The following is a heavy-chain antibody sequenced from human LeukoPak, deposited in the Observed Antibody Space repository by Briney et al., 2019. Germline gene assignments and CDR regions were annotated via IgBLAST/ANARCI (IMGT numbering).Heavy chain of an antibody. CDR3: ARHDSGDSFDY. V-gene: IGHV3-48*03. Sequence: GGSLRLSCAASGFNFGNAEMNWVRQAPGKGLEWIAYISNGGITTHYADAVKGRFTISRDNAENSLSLQMNSLRVEDTALCYCARHDSGDSFDYWGQGTLVTVSS. CDR2: ISNGGITT. CDR1: GFNFGNAE. J-gene: IGHJ4*02. D-gene: IGHD4-17*01.